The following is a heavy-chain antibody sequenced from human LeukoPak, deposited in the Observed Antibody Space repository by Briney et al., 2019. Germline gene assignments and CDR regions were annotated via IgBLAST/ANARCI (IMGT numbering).Heavy chain of an antibody. CDR3: TRSGLTGMRTYPRTPSYYYGMDV. V-gene: IGHV4-34*01. Sequence: SETLSLACAVHGGFNGYHWSWIRQSPGKGLEWIGEIAYNGVTNYNPSLKVTISVDTSKSLFSLKLSSVTAADTAVYFCTRSGLTGMRTYPRTPSYYYGMDVWGQGTAVTVSS. D-gene: IGHD1/OR15-1a*01. CDR1: GGFNGYH. J-gene: IGHJ6*02. CDR2: IAYNGVT.